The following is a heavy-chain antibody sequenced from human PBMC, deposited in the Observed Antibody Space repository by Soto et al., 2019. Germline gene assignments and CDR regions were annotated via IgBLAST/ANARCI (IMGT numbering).Heavy chain of an antibody. V-gene: IGHV2-5*02. D-gene: IGHD5-18*01. Sequence: QITLKESGPTLVKPTQTLTLTCTFSGFSLSTSGVGVGWIRQPPGKALEWLALIYWDDDKRYSPSLKSRLTIPKDTSKNQVVLTMTNVDPVDTATYFCAHTAYNYAYDYWGQGTLVTVSS. J-gene: IGHJ4*02. CDR2: IYWDDDK. CDR1: GFSLSTSGVG. CDR3: AHTAYNYAYDY.